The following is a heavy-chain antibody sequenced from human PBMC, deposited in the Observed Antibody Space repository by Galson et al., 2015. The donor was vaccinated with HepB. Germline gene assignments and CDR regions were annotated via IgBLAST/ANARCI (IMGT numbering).Heavy chain of an antibody. CDR3: AREAELLWFGELSEGPFDY. CDR1: GYTFTSYG. J-gene: IGHJ4*02. CDR2: IIPIFGTA. D-gene: IGHD3-10*01. Sequence: SVKVSCKASGYTFTSYGISWARQAPGQGLEWMGGIIPIFGTANYAQKFQGRVTITADESTSTAYMELSSLRSEDTAVYYCAREAELLWFGELSEGPFDYWGQGTLVTVSS. V-gene: IGHV1-69*13.